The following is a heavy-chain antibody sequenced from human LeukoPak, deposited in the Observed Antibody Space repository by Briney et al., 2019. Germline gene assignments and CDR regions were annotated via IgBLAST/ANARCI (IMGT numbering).Heavy chain of an antibody. D-gene: IGHD4-23*01. V-gene: IGHV3-66*01. CDR3: ARRPDYGGTPTFDY. J-gene: IGHJ4*02. CDR1: GVTVSSNY. CDR2: LYSDGST. Sequence: GGSLRLSCAASGVTVSSNYMSWVRQAPGKGLEWVSVLYSDGSTYYADSVKGRFTISRDNSKNTMYLQMNSLRAEDTAVYFCARRPDYGGTPTFDYWGQGTLVTVSS.